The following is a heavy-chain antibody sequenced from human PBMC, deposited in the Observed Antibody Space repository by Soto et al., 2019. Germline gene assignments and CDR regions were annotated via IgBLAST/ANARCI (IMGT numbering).Heavy chain of an antibody. CDR1: GGTFSSYA. CDR2: IIPIFGTA. J-gene: IGHJ6*02. D-gene: IGHD3-10*01. CDR3: ARGEGGYHRGGYYYYYGMDV. V-gene: IGHV1-69*12. Sequence: QVQLVQSGAEVKKPGSSVKVSWKASGGTFSSYAISWVRQAPGQGLEWMGGIIPIFGTANYAQKFQGRVTITADESTSTAYMELSSLRSEDTAVYYCARGEGGYHRGGYYYYYGMDVWGQGTTVTVSS.